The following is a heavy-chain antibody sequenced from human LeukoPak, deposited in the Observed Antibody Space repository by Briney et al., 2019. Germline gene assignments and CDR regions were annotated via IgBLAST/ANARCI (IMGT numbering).Heavy chain of an antibody. Sequence: PGGSLRLSCAASGFTFSDYYMSWIRQAPGKGLEWVSYISSSSSYTNYADSVKGRFIISRDNAKNSLYLQMNSLRAEDTAVYYCARADYGLDYWGQGTLVTGSS. J-gene: IGHJ4*02. CDR3: ARADYGLDY. CDR2: ISSSSSYT. V-gene: IGHV3-11*05. CDR1: GFTFSDYY. D-gene: IGHD4-17*01.